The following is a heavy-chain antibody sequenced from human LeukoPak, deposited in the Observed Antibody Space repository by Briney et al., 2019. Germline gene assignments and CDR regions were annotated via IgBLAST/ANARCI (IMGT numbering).Heavy chain of an antibody. CDR2: IYSCGST. V-gene: IGHV3-53*01. CDR1: GIILSSYW. CDR3: ARRAGDYSHPYDY. D-gene: IGHD3-22*01. Sequence: PGGSLRLSCAAAGIILSSYWMSWVRQAPGKGLEWVSFIYSCGSTHYSDSVKVRFTISRDNSKNTLYRQMNSLRAEDTAVYYCARRAGDYSHPYDYWGQGTLVTVSS. J-gene: IGHJ4*02.